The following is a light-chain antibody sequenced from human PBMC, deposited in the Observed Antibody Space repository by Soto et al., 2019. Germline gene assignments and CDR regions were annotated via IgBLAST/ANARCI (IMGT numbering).Light chain of an antibody. CDR3: SSYSSSSTLYV. J-gene: IGLJ1*01. CDR2: DVS. Sequence: QSVLTQPASVYESPEQSITVSCNGTSSDVGGYNYVSWYQQHPGKAPKLMIYDVSDRPSGVSNRFSGSKSGNTASLTISGLHAEDEADYYCSSYSSSSTLYVFGTGTKLTVL. V-gene: IGLV2-14*01. CDR1: SSDVGGYNY.